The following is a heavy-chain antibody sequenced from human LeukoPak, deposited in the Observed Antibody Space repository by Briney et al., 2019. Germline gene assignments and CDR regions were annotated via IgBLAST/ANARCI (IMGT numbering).Heavy chain of an antibody. Sequence: GGSLRLSCAASGFTFRSYAVSWVRQAPGKGPEWVSTVSTRAGTTYYADSVKGRFTISRDNSKNTLYLQMNSLRAEDTAVYYCAKDSGEEELWSGEPMDFDFWGPGTLVTVSS. CDR2: VSTRAGTT. CDR1: GFTFRSYA. CDR3: AKDSGEEELWSGEPMDFDF. D-gene: IGHD3-10*01. V-gene: IGHV3-23*01. J-gene: IGHJ4*02.